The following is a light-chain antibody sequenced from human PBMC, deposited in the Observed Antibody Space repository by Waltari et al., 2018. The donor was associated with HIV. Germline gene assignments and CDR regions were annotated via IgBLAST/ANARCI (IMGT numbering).Light chain of an antibody. CDR2: DVS. Sequence: EIVMTQSPATLSASPGERATLSCRASQSVSSKLAWYQQKPGQAPRLLIYDVSTRATGIPDRFSGSGAETEFTLTISSLQSEDFAVYYCQHYDNWPPWTFGQGTKLDIK. CDR1: QSVSSK. J-gene: IGKJ1*01. CDR3: QHYDNWPPWT. V-gene: IGKV3-15*01.